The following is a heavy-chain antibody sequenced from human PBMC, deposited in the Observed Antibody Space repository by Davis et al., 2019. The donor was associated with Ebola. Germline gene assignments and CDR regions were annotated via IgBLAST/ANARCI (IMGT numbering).Heavy chain of an antibody. V-gene: IGHV1-8*01. J-gene: IGHJ4*02. CDR1: GYTFTSYD. Sequence: ASVKVSCQASGYTFTSYDINWVRQATGQGLEWMGWMNPNSGNTGYAQKFQGRVTMTRNTSISTAYMELSSLRSEDTAVYYCAREIIAVAGTGDYWGQGTLVTVSS. CDR2: MNPNSGNT. D-gene: IGHD6-19*01. CDR3: AREIIAVAGTGDY.